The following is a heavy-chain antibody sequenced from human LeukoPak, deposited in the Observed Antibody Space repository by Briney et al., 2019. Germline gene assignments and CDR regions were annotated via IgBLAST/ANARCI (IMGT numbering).Heavy chain of an antibody. CDR1: GFTFSSYT. V-gene: IGHV3-48*02. D-gene: IGHD1-26*01. CDR3: ARATTLLDY. CDR2: ISSSGSTT. Sequence: PGGSLRRSCAASGFTFSSYTMNWVRQAPGKGLEWISYISSSGSTTYYADSVKGRFTISRDNAKNSLYLQMNSLRDEDTAVYYCARATTLLDYWGQGTLVTVSS. J-gene: IGHJ4*02.